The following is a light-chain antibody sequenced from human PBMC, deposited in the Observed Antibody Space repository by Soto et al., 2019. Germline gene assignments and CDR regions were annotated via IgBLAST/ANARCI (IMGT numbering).Light chain of an antibody. J-gene: IGLJ3*02. CDR3: GTWDNILRGWV. Sequence: QSVLTQPPSVSAAPGQRVTISCSGNNSNIGNNYVSWFQQLPGTAPKLLIIDNDKRPSGIPDRFSGSRSGTSATLGITGLQTGDEADYYCGTWDNILRGWVFGGGTKVTVL. CDR1: NSNIGNNY. V-gene: IGLV1-51*01. CDR2: DND.